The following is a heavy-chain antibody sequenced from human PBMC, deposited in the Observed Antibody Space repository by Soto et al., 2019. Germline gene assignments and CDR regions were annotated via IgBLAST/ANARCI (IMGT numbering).Heavy chain of an antibody. D-gene: IGHD3-16*01. J-gene: IGHJ6*02. Sequence: ASVKVSCKASGYTFSDFDINWLRQASGQGPEWMGWMNAKSGDTFFAQRFQGKFNMTWDTSLSTAYMEVGSLTSDDTAIYYCARGNPFNYAGFDVWGQGTSVTVSS. CDR3: ARGNPFNYAGFDV. CDR1: GYTFSDFD. V-gene: IGHV1-8*01. CDR2: MNAKSGDT.